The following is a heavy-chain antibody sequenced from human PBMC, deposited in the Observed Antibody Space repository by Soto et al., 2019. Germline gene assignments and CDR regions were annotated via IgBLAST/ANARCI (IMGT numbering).Heavy chain of an antibody. J-gene: IGHJ6*02. CDR1: GGTFSSYA. CDR2: IIPIFGTA. Sequence: QVQLVQSGAEVKKPGSSVKVSCKASGGTFSSYAISWVRQAPGQGLEWMGGIIPIFGTANYAQKFQGRVTFTAEESTSTAYMELSSPRSEDTAVYYCARHVPAAGYYYGMDVWGQGTTVTVSS. V-gene: IGHV1-69*12. CDR3: ARHVPAAGYYYGMDV. D-gene: IGHD2-2*01.